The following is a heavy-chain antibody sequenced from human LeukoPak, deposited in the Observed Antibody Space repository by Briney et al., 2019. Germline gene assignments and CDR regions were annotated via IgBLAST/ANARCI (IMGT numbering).Heavy chain of an antibody. Sequence: PSETLSLTCTVSGGSISSYYWGWIRQPPGKGLEWIGSIHYSGSTYYNPSLKSRVTISVDTSKNQFSLKLSSVTAADTAVYYCARPGPGGYSSGWYYFDYWGQGTLVTVSS. CDR3: ARPGPGGYSSGWYYFDY. CDR2: IHYSGST. J-gene: IGHJ4*02. V-gene: IGHV4-39*01. D-gene: IGHD6-19*01. CDR1: GGSISSYY.